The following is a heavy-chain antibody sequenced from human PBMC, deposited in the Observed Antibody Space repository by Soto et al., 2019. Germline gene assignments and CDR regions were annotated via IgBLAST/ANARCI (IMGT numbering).Heavy chain of an antibody. CDR2: FDPEDGET. Sequence: GASVKVSCKVSGYTLTELSMHWVRQAPGKGLEWMGGFDPEDGETIYAQKFQGRVTMTEDTSTDTAYMELSSLRSEDTAVYYCARDRTSYDFCSDYRSAGMDVWGQGTTVTVSS. CDR3: ARDRTSYDFCSDYRSAGMDV. J-gene: IGHJ6*02. V-gene: IGHV1-24*01. D-gene: IGHD3-3*01. CDR1: GYTLTELS.